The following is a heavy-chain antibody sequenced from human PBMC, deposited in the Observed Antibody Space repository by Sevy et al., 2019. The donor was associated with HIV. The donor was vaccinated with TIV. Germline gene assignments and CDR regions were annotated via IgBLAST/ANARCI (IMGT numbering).Heavy chain of an antibody. Sequence: GGSLRLSCAASGFTFSDYYMSWIRQAPGKGLEWVSYISSSGSTIYYADSVKGRFTISRDNAKNSLYLQMNSLRADDTAVYYCARVGDTAMVTGPSYYYYGMDVWGQGTTVTVSS. J-gene: IGHJ6*02. CDR1: GFTFSDYY. D-gene: IGHD5-18*01. CDR2: ISSSGSTI. CDR3: ARVGDTAMVTGPSYYYYGMDV. V-gene: IGHV3-11*01.